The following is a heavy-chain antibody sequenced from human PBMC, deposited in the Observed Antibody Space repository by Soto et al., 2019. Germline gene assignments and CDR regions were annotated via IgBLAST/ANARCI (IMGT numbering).Heavy chain of an antibody. J-gene: IGHJ4*02. CDR3: ARGGIQLWPPPILSPY. CDR2: INAGNGNT. V-gene: IGHV1-3*01. CDR1: GYTFTSYA. D-gene: IGHD5-18*01. Sequence: ASVKVSCKAYGYTFTSYAMQWVRQAPGQRLEWMGWINAGNGNTKYSQKFQGRVTITRDTSASTAYMELSSLRSEDTAVYYCARGGIQLWPPPILSPYWGQGTLVTVYS.